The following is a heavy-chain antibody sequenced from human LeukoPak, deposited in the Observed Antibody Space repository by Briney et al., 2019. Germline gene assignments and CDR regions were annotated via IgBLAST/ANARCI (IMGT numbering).Heavy chain of an antibody. D-gene: IGHD3-3*01. CDR1: GYTFTGYY. V-gene: IGHV1-2*06. CDR3: ASHPADYDFWSGTTI. J-gene: IGHJ4*02. Sequence: GASVKVSCKASGYTFTGYYMHWVRQAPGQGLEWMGRINPDSGGTNYAQKFQGRVTMTRDTSISTAYMELSRLRSDDTAVYYCASHPADYDFWSGTTIWGQGTLVTASS. CDR2: INPDSGGT.